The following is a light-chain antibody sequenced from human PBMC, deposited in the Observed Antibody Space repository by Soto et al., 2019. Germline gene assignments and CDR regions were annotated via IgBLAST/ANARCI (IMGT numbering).Light chain of an antibody. J-gene: IGLJ3*02. CDR2: DVS. Sequence: SALTQPRSVSGSPGQSVTISCTETSSDVGGYNYVSWYQQHPGKAPKLMIYDVSKRPSGVPDRVSGSKSGNTASLTISGLQAEDEADYYCCSYAGSYTWVFGGGTKLTVL. CDR3: CSYAGSYTWV. CDR1: SSDVGGYNY. V-gene: IGLV2-11*01.